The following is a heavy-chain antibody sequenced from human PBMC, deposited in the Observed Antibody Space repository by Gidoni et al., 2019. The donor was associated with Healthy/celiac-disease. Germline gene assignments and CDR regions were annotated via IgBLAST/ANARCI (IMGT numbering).Heavy chain of an antibody. CDR3: AKDIVGGEVVADAFDI. V-gene: IGHV3-9*01. J-gene: IGHJ3*02. CDR1: GFTFDDYA. D-gene: IGHD3-22*01. CDR2: ISWNSGSI. Sequence: DVQLVESGGGLVQPGRSLRLSCSASGFTFDDYAMHWVRQAPGKGLEWVSGISWNSGSIGYADSVKGRFTISRDNAKNSLYLQMNSLRAEDTALYYCAKDIVGGEVVADAFDIWGQGTMVTVSS.